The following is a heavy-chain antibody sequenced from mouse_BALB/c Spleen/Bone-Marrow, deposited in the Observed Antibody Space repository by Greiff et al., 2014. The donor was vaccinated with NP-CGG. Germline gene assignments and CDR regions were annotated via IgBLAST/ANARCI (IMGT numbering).Heavy chain of an antibody. D-gene: IGHD4-1*01. CDR3: AREGGTGFAS. CDR1: GFSLTNYG. Sequence: VQLVESGPGPVAPSQSLSITCTVSGFSLTNYGVHWVRQPPGKGLEWLGVIWAGGSTNYNSALMSRLSISKDNSKSQVFLQMNSLQTDDTAMYYCAREGGTGFASWGQGTLVTVSA. CDR2: IWAGGST. V-gene: IGHV2-9*02. J-gene: IGHJ3*01.